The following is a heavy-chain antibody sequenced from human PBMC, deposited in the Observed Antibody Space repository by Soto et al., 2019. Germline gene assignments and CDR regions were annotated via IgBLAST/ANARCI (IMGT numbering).Heavy chain of an antibody. CDR1: GFTFNAYA. D-gene: IGHD4-4*01. Sequence: DVQLFESGGGLVQPGGSLRLSCATSGFTFNAYAMTWVRQAPGKGLEWVSAIGGSGGNRYYAGSVRGRFTISRDNSKDTVDLQMNSLRVEDTAVYYCARVASDYINSVDHWGQGILVSVSS. J-gene: IGHJ4*02. CDR3: ARVASDYINSVDH. V-gene: IGHV3-23*01. CDR2: IGGSGGNR.